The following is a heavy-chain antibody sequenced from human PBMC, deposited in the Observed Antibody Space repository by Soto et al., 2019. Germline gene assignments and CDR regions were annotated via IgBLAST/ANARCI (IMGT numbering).Heavy chain of an antibody. Sequence: GGSLRLSCAASGFTFSSYWMSWVRQAPGKGLEWVANIKQDGSEKYYVDSVKGRFTISRNNAKNSLYLQMNSLRAEDTAVYYCARGLLRYFDWLFPPDAFDIWGQGTMVTVSS. V-gene: IGHV3-7*01. D-gene: IGHD3-9*01. J-gene: IGHJ3*02. CDR1: GFTFSSYW. CDR3: ARGLLRYFDWLFPPDAFDI. CDR2: IKQDGSEK.